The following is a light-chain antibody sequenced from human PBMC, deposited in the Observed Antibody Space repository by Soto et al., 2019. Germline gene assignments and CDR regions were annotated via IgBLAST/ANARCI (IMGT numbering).Light chain of an antibody. CDR3: QQYVSSLLT. CDR2: GAS. J-gene: IGKJ4*01. CDR1: QTVSSSY. V-gene: IGKV3-20*01. Sequence: EIVLTQSPGTLSLSPGERATLSCRASQTVSSSYLAWYQQKPGQAPRLLIYGASSRATGIPDRFSGSGSGTDFTLTISRLEPEDFAVYYCQQYVSSLLTFGGGPRWRSN.